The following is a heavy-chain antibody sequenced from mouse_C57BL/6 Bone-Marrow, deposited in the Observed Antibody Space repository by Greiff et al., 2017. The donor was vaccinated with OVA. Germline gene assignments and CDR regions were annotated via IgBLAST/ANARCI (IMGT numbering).Heavy chain of an antibody. D-gene: IGHD2-1*01. Sequence: VQLQQSGPELVKPGASVKLTCKASGYTFTSYDINWVKQRPGQGLEWIGWIYPRDGSTKYNEKFKGKATLTVDTSSSTAYMELHSLTSEDSAVYFCARAGAWIYYGNGGFAYWGQGTLVTVSA. CDR3: ARAGAWIYYGNGGFAY. CDR1: GYTFTSYD. V-gene: IGHV1-85*01. J-gene: IGHJ3*01. CDR2: IYPRDGST.